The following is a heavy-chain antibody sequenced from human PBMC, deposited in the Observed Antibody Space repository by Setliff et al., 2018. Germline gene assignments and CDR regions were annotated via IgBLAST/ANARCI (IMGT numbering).Heavy chain of an antibody. J-gene: IGHJ5*02. CDR2: INHRGST. V-gene: IGHV4-34*01. Sequence: SETLSLTCAAYGGTFSDYYWTWIRQPPGKGLEWVGEINHRGSTTYNPSLKSRVTISVDTSKNQFSLKLTSVTAADTAVYYCARMVGTPDGWFDPWGQGTLVTVSS. D-gene: IGHD1-26*01. CDR1: GGTFSDYY. CDR3: ARMVGTPDGWFDP.